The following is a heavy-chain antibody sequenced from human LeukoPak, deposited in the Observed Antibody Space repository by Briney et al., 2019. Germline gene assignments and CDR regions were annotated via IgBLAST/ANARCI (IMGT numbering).Heavy chain of an antibody. CDR1: GYTFASYG. V-gene: IGHV1-18*01. D-gene: IGHD2-21*02. J-gene: IGHJ4*02. CDR2: ISAYNGNT. Sequence: ASLKVSCRASGYTFASYGISWVRHAPGQGLEWMGWISAYNGNTNYAQKLQGRVTMTTDTSTSTAYMELRSLSSDDTAVYYCAVNCGGDCYWGQGTLVTVSS. CDR3: AVNCGGDCY.